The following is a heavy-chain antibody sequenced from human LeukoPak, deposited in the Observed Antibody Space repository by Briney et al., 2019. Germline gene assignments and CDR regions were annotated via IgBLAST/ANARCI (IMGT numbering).Heavy chain of an antibody. J-gene: IGHJ4*02. Sequence: GGSLRLSCAASGFTFSSYWMSWVRQAPGKGLGWVANIKQDGSEKYYVDSVKGRFTISRDNAKNSLYLQMDSLRAEDTAVYYCARGYYDFWSGYYHGFDYWGQGTLVTVSS. CDR1: GFTFSSYW. V-gene: IGHV3-7*01. CDR2: IKQDGSEK. CDR3: ARGYYDFWSGYYHGFDY. D-gene: IGHD3-3*01.